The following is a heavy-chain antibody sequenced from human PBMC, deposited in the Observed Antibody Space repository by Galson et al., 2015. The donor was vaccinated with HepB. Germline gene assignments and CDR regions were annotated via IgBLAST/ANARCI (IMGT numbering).Heavy chain of an antibody. D-gene: IGHD2-15*01. CDR1: EFTFSSYS. J-gene: IGHJ2*01. CDR2: ISSSSTYI. Sequence: SLRLSCAASEFTFSSYSMNWVRQAPGKGLEWVSSISSSSTYISYADSVKGRFTISRDNAKNSLYLQTNSLRAEDTAVYYCARVGSSGDFRYFDLWGRGTLVTVSS. V-gene: IGHV3-21*01. CDR3: ARVGSSGDFRYFDL.